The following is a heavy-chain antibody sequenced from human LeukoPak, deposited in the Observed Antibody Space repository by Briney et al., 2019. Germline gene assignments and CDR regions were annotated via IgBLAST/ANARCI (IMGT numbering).Heavy chain of an antibody. V-gene: IGHV3-11*06. CDR1: GFTFCDNT. D-gene: IGHD1-1*01. CDR3: ARGTGTTAYFDY. J-gene: IGHJ4*02. Sequence: GGSLTLTCAVSGFTFCDNTIAWIRQAPGQGLEWVSYISSSSSYTKYADFVKGRFTISRDNAKNSLYLQVNSLRAEDTAVYFCARGTGTTAYFDYWGEGALVTVSS. CDR2: ISSSSSYT.